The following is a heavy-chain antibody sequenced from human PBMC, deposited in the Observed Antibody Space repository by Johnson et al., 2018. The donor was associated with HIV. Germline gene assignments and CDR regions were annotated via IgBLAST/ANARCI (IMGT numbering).Heavy chain of an antibody. J-gene: IGHJ3*02. Sequence: VQLVESRGGVVRPGGSLRLSCAASGFTFDDYGMSWVRQAPGKGLEWVSGINWNGGSTGYADSVKGRFTISRDNAKNSLYLQMNSLRAEDTALYYCAKDMRGLVSTGGVVGAFDIWGQGTMVTVSS. CDR2: INWNGGST. D-gene: IGHD2-8*02. CDR1: GFTFDDYG. CDR3: AKDMRGLVSTGGVVGAFDI. V-gene: IGHV3-20*04.